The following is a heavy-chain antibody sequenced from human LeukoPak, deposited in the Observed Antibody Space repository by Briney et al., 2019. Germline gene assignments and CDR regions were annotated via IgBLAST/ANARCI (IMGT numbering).Heavy chain of an antibody. Sequence: GGSLRPSCAASGFTFSSYAMSWVRQAPGKGLEWVSAISGSGGSTYYADSVKGRFTISRDNSKNTLYLQMNSLRAEDTAVYYCAKDSSWYLNFDYWGQGTLVTVSS. V-gene: IGHV3-23*01. CDR1: GFTFSSYA. D-gene: IGHD6-13*01. J-gene: IGHJ4*02. CDR3: AKDSSWYLNFDY. CDR2: ISGSGGST.